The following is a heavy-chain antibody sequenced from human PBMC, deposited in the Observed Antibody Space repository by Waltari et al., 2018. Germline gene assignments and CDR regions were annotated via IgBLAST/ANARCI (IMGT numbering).Heavy chain of an antibody. CDR3: ASDPGFANGMDG. Sequence: ELQRVESGGGLFQPGGSLRLSCAASGFIVSNNYMSWVRQAPGKGLEWVSVTKGGGNTFYSDSVKGRFTISTDESSNTLSLQMNSLRVEDTAVYYCASDPGFANGMDGWGQGTTVTVSS. J-gene: IGHJ6*02. CDR1: GFIVSNNY. CDR2: TKGGGNT. V-gene: IGHV3-53*01.